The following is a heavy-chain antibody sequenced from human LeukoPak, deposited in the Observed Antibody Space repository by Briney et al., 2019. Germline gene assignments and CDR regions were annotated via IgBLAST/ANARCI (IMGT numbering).Heavy chain of an antibody. D-gene: IGHD3-16*01. J-gene: IGHJ6*02. Sequence: GGSLRLSCAASGFTFSSYWMNWARQAPGEGLEWVASINHNENVNYYVDSVKGRFTISRDNAKNSLYLQMSNLRAEDTAVYFCARGGGLDVWGQGATVTVSS. CDR1: GFTFSSYW. CDR3: ARGGGLDV. CDR2: INHNENVN. V-gene: IGHV3-7*03.